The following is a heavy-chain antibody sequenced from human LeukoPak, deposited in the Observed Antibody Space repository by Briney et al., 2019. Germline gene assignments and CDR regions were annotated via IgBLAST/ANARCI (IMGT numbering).Heavy chain of an antibody. J-gene: IGHJ4*02. V-gene: IGHV1-2*06. D-gene: IGHD6-19*01. CDR3: ARSSGFIPFDY. CDR1: GYTFTGYY. Sequence: ASVKVSCEASGYTFTGYYMHWVRQAPGKELEWRGRINPNSGGTNYAQKFQGRVTMTRDTSISTAYMELSRLRSDDTAVYYCARSSGFIPFDYWGQGTLVTVSS. CDR2: INPNSGGT.